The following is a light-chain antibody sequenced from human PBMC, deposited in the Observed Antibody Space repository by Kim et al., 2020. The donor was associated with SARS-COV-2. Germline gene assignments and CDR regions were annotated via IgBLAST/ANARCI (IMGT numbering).Light chain of an antibody. CDR1: QSISSY. Sequence: ASVGDRVTICCRASQSISSYLNWYQQKPGKAPKLLIYDASILQSGVPSRFSGSGSGTDFTLTISSLQPEDFATYYSQQSYSTPLTFGGGTKVNIK. CDR3: QQSYSTPLT. CDR2: DAS. J-gene: IGKJ4*01. V-gene: IGKV1-39*01.